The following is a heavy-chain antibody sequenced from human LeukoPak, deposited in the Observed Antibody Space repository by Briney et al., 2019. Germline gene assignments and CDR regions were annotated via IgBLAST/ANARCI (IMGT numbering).Heavy chain of an antibody. CDR3: ARVQGVVGATLYYYYYMDV. V-gene: IGHV4-59*01. CDR2: IYYSGST. CDR1: GGSISSYY. D-gene: IGHD1-26*01. Sequence: SETLSLTCTVSGGSISSYYWSWIRQPPGKGLEWIGYIYYSGSTNYNPSLKSRVTISVDTSKNQFSLKLSSVTAADTAVYYCARVQGVVGATLYYYYYMDVWGKGTTVTVSS. J-gene: IGHJ6*03.